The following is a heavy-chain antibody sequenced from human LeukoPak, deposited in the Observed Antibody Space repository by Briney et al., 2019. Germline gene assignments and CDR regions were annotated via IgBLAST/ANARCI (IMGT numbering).Heavy chain of an antibody. CDR1: GGSISSYY. D-gene: IGHD3-3*01. CDR3: ARSWSGYSYYYYMDV. V-gene: IGHV4-34*01. Sequence: PSETLSLTCTVSGGSISSYYWSWIRQPPGKGLEWIGEINHSGSTNYNPSLKSRVTISVDTSKNQFSLKLSSVTAADTAVYYCARSWSGYSYYYYMDVWGKGTTVTVSS. CDR2: INHSGST. J-gene: IGHJ6*03.